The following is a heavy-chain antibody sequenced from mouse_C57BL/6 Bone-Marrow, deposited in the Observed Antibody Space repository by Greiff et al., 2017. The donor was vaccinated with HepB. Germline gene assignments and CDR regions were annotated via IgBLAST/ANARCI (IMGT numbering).Heavy chain of an antibody. J-gene: IGHJ3*01. Sequence: VQLQQSGTVLVRPGASVKMSCKTSGYTFTSYWMHWVKQRPGQGLEWIGAIFPGNSDTSYNEKFKGKAKLTAVTSSSTAYMELSSLTNEDSAVYCCSLLLRGGFAYWGQGTLVTVSA. D-gene: IGHD1-1*01. CDR2: IFPGNSDT. V-gene: IGHV1-5*01. CDR1: GYTFTSYW. CDR3: SLLLRGGFAY.